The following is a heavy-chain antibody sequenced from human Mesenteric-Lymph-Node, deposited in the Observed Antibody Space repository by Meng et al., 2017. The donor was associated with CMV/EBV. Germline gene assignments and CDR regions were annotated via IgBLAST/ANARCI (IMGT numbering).Heavy chain of an antibody. CDR2: INHSGST. CDR1: GGYCSGYY. D-gene: IGHD4-23*01. CDR3: ARHQRWLKSEGGFNY. Sequence: QGQLQQGGAGHLKPSETLSLTCAVYGGYCSGYYWSWIRQPPGKGLEWIGEINHSGSTNYNPSLKSRVTISVDTSKNQFSLKLSSVTAADTAVYYCARHQRWLKSEGGFNYWGQGTLVTVSS. J-gene: IGHJ4*02. V-gene: IGHV4-34*01.